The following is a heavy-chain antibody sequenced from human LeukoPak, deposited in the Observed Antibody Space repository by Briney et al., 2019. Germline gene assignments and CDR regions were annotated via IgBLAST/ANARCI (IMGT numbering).Heavy chain of an antibody. V-gene: IGHV3-74*01. Sequence: PGGSLRLSCAASGFIFSSYWMHWVRHAPGKGLAWVSRINTDGSSTSYADSVKGRFTISRDNAKNTLYLQMNSLRAEDTAGYYCARDGGGYVRGDYFDYWGQGTLVTVSS. J-gene: IGHJ4*02. CDR1: GFIFSSYW. D-gene: IGHD5-12*01. CDR2: INTDGSST. CDR3: ARDGGGYVRGDYFDY.